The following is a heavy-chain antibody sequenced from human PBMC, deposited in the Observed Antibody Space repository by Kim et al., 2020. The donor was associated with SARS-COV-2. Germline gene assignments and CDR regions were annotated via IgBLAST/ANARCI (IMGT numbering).Heavy chain of an antibody. Sequence: SETLSLTCTVSGDSIRRRYWSWIRQPPGRRLEWMGYVDTSGTTRYTPSLKSRLTISEDTSKSQFSLKLTSVTAADTAVYYCARHNSGGWFGGVHFDSWG. CDR2: VDTSGTT. V-gene: IGHV4-59*08. CDR1: GDSIRRRY. J-gene: IGHJ4*01. D-gene: IGHD2-15*01. CDR3: ARHNSGGWFGGVHFDS.